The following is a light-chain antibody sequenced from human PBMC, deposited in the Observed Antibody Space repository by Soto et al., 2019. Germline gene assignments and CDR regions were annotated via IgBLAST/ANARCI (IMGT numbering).Light chain of an antibody. CDR1: QSVSSY. CDR2: DAS. CDR3: QQRYNWPYT. J-gene: IGKJ2*01. V-gene: IGKV3-11*01. Sequence: EIVLTQSRATLSLSPGERATLSCRASQSVSSYLAWFQQKPGQPPRLLIYDASNRATGIPARLSGSGSGTDFTLTISSLEPEDFAVYYCQQRYNWPYTFGQGTKLEIK.